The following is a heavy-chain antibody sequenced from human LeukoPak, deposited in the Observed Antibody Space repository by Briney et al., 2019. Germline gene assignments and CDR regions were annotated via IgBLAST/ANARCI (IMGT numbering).Heavy chain of an antibody. CDR3: ARGDGWLVDY. V-gene: IGHV3-7*04. Sequence: GGSLRLSCSASGFTFTSYWMHWVRQAPGKGLEWLASIRQDGRDKYYIDSVKGRFTMSRDNAKDSLFLQMNSLRADDTAVYYCARGDGWLVDYWGQGTLVTVSS. D-gene: IGHD5-24*01. CDR1: GFTFTSYW. CDR2: IRQDGRDK. J-gene: IGHJ4*02.